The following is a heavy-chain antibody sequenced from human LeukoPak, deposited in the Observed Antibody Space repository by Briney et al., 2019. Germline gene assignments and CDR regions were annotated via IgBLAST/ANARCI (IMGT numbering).Heavy chain of an antibody. V-gene: IGHV4-39*07. CDR1: GGSISSSSYY. Sequence: SETLSLICTVSGGSISSSSYYWGWIRQPPGRGLEWIGSIYYSGSTYYNPSLKSRVTISVDTSKNQFSLKLSSVTAADTAVYYCAREQGVVPAAMGDYWGQGTLVTVSS. CDR3: AREQGVVPAAMGDY. J-gene: IGHJ4*02. CDR2: IYYSGST. D-gene: IGHD2-2*01.